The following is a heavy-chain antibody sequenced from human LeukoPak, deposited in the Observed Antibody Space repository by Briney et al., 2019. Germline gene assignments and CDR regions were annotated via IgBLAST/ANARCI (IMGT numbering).Heavy chain of an antibody. D-gene: IGHD3-22*01. CDR3: ARQMDYDSRGHPFDY. V-gene: IGHV5-51*01. Sequence: NRGESLKISCKGSGYSFTSYWIGWVRQMPGKGLEWMGIIYPGDSDTRYSPSFQGHVTISADKSISTAYLQWSSLKASDTAMYYCARQMDYDSRGHPFDYWGQGSLVTVSS. CDR2: IYPGDSDT. CDR1: GYSFTSYW. J-gene: IGHJ4*02.